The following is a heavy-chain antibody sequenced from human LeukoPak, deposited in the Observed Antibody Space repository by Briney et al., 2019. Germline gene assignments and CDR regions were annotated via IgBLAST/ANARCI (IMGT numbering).Heavy chain of an antibody. CDR1: GFTFGTFG. J-gene: IGHJ4*02. V-gene: IGHV3-30*18. CDR3: AKSEVYYFGTSGGFDY. CDR2: ISYDGSSE. Sequence: GGSLRLSCAASGFTFGTFGMHWVRQAPGKGLEWVAFISYDGSSEYDADSVKGRFTISRDNSENTVYLQMNSLRAEDTAVYYCAKSEVYYFGTSGGFDYWGQGTLITVAS. D-gene: IGHD3-22*01.